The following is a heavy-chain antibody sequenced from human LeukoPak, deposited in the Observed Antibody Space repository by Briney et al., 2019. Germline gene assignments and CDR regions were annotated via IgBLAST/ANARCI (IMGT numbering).Heavy chain of an antibody. D-gene: IGHD2-2*02. CDR2: MDPNSGNT. V-gene: IGHV1-8*01. CDR3: ARGFYCSSTSCYMMLFDHYYYYMDV. Sequence: ASVKVSCKASGYTFTSYDTNWVRQATGQGLEWMGWMDPNSGNTGYAQKFQGRVTMTRNTSISTVYMELSSLRSEDTAVYYCARGFYCSSTSCYMMLFDHYYYYMDVWGKGTTVTVSS. CDR1: GYTFTSYD. J-gene: IGHJ6*03.